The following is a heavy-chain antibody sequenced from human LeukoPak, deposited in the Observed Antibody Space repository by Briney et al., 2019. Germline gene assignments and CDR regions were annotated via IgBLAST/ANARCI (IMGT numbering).Heavy chain of an antibody. CDR2: ISGSGGST. CDR1: GFTFSSYA. J-gene: IGHJ4*02. V-gene: IGHV3-23*01. D-gene: IGHD3-3*01. Sequence: GGSLRLSCAASGFTFSSYAMSLVRQAPGKGLEWVSAISGSGGSTYYADSVKGRFTISRDNSKNTLYLQMNSLRAEDTAVYYCATITIFGVAPEGYWGQGTLVTVSS. CDR3: ATITIFGVAPEGY.